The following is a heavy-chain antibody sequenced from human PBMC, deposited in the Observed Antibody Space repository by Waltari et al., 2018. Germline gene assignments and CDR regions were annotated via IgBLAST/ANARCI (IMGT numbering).Heavy chain of an antibody. J-gene: IGHJ6*02. CDR1: GGSLSSGSSY. V-gene: IGHV4-61*09. CDR2: IYTSGST. D-gene: IGHD3-16*01. CDR3: ARDRGSYYYYYGMDV. Sequence: VQLQESGPGLVKPSQTLSLTCPVSGGSLSSGSSYRRGIRQPAGKGLEWIGYIYTSGSTNYNPSLKSRVTISVDTSKNQFSLKLSSVTAADTAVYYCARDRGSYYYYYGMDVWGQGTTVTVSS.